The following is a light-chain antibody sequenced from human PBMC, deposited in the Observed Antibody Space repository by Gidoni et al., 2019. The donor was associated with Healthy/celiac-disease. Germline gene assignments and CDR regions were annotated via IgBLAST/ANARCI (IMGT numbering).Light chain of an antibody. CDR2: GAS. CDR3: QQYGSSLWT. J-gene: IGKJ1*01. CDR1: QSVSSSY. V-gene: IGKV3-20*01. Sequence: EIVLTQSPGTLSLSPGERATISCRAGQSVSSSYLAWYQQKPGHAPRLLIYGASIRATVIPDRFIGSGSVTDFTLTISILEPEDFAVYYCQQYGSSLWTFGQGTKVEIK.